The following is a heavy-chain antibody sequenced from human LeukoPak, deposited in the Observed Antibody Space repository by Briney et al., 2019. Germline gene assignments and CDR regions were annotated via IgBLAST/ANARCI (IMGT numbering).Heavy chain of an antibody. J-gene: IGHJ4*02. Sequence: GGSLRLSCAASGFSFSNYWMHWVRQAPGKGLVWVTRMNSDGSATYYADSVQGRFTISRDNAKNTLYLQMNSLRAEDTAMHFCAKGPNYFDSWGQGTLVTVSS. V-gene: IGHV3-74*01. CDR1: GFSFSNYW. CDR2: MNSDGSAT. CDR3: AKGPNYFDS.